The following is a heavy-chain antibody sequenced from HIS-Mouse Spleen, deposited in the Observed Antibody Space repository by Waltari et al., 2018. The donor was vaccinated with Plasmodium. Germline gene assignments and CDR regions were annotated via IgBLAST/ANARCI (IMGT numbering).Heavy chain of an antibody. Sequence: QLQLQESGPGLVKPSETLSLTCTVSGGSISSSSYYWGWIRQPPGKGVEWIGSLYSSGSPYYHPSLTRRGPISVATAKIQFSLKLGSVTAADTAVYYCASLPRVEEVTTPFYYYYYGMDVWGQGTTVTVSS. CDR2: LYSSGSP. CDR3: ASLPRVEEVTTPFYYYYYGMDV. J-gene: IGHJ6*02. D-gene: IGHD4-4*01. CDR1: GGSISSSSYY. V-gene: IGHV4-39*01.